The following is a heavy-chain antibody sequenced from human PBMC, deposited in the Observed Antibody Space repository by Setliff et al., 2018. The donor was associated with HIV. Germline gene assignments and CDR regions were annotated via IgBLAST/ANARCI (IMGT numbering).Heavy chain of an antibody. CDR1: GYTFNNYA. V-gene: IGHV7-4-1*02. J-gene: IGHJ4*02. Sequence: ASVKVSCKASGYTFNNYAMNWVRQAPGQGLELMGWINTNTGNPTYAQGSTGRFVFSLDTSVSTAYLQISSLKAEETAVYFCARDLKRPNSNFWGGYPIPFDSWGQGTLVTVSS. CDR3: ARDLKRPNSNFWGGYPIPFDS. D-gene: IGHD3-3*01. CDR2: INTNTGNP.